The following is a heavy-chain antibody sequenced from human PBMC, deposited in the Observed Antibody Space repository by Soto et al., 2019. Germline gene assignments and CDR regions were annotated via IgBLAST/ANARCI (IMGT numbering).Heavy chain of an antibody. J-gene: IGHJ6*02. Sequence: QVQLEQSGAEVKKPGDSMKVSCKASGYTFTTYGISWVRQAPGQGLEWMGWINGYNGNTDYPQKLKGRVPMTTDTSTSTAYMALRSLRSDDTAVYYCAREGSAPYYYYGMDVWGQGTTVTVSS. CDR3: AREGSAPYYYYGMDV. V-gene: IGHV1-18*01. CDR2: INGYNGNT. CDR1: GYTFTTYG. D-gene: IGHD6-19*01.